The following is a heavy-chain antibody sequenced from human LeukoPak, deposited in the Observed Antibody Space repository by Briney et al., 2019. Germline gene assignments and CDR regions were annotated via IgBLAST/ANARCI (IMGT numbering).Heavy chain of an antibody. CDR2: IYYSGST. V-gene: IGHV4-59*01. D-gene: IGHD1-1*01. J-gene: IGHJ5*02. CDR1: GGSISRYY. Sequence: KPSETLSLTCTVSGGSISRYYWSWSRQPPGKGLEWIGYIYYSGSTNYNPSLKSRVTISVDTSKNQFSLKLSSVTAADTAVYYCARGGSTGTNLNWVDPWGQGTLVTVSS. CDR3: ARGGSTGTNLNWVDP.